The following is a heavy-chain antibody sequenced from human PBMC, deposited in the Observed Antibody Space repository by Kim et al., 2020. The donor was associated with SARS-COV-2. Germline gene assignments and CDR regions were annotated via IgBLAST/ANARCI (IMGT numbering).Heavy chain of an antibody. J-gene: IGHJ5*02. CDR2: MNPNSGNT. D-gene: IGHD3-16*01. CDR3: ARVSRGVWGRYIRYNWFDP. CDR1: GYTFTSYD. Sequence: ASVKVSCKASGYTFTSYDINWVRQATGQGLEWMGWMNPNSGNTGYAQKFQGRVTMTRNTSISTAYMELSSLRSEDTAVYYCARVSRGVWGRYIRYNWFDPWGQGTLVTVSS. V-gene: IGHV1-8*01.